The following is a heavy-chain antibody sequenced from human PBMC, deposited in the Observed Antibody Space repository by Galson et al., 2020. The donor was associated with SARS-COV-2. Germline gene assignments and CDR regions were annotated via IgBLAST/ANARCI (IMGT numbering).Heavy chain of an antibody. V-gene: IGHV3-13*01. J-gene: IGHJ6*02. Sequence: GGSLKLSCAASGFTFSSYDMHWVRQATGKGLEWVSAIGTAGDTYYPGSVKGRFTISRENAKNSLYIQMNSLRAGDTAVYYCARGDIVASRRGYYYYGMDVWGQGTTVTVSS. CDR3: ARGDIVASRRGYYYYGMDV. CDR2: IGTAGDT. D-gene: IGHD5-12*01. CDR1: GFTFSSYD.